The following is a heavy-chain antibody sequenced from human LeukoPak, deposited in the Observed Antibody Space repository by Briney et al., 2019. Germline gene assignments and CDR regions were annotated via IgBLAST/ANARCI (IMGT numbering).Heavy chain of an antibody. CDR2: IHYSGST. Sequence: SETLSLTCNVSGGSISSSSYYWGWIRQPPGKGLEWIGSIHYSGSTYYTPSLKSRGTISVDTSKNQFSLKLSSVTAADTAVYYCASGRGYTYGAPIDYWGQGTLVTVSS. D-gene: IGHD5-18*01. V-gene: IGHV4-39*01. CDR1: GGSISSSSYY. CDR3: ASGRGYTYGAPIDY. J-gene: IGHJ4*02.